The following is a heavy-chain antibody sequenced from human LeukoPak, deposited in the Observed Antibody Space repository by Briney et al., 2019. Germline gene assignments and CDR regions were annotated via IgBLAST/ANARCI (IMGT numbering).Heavy chain of an antibody. CDR1: GYTFTGYY. J-gene: IGHJ4*02. Sequence: ASVKVSCKASGYTFTGYYMHWVRQAPGQGLEWMGMFNPHGRPRHSQKFQGRVTMTRDTSTTTVTMELSSLRSEDTAVYYCARTVYDILSGFDYWGQGTLVTVSS. CDR2: FNPHGRP. V-gene: IGHV1-46*01. D-gene: IGHD3-9*01. CDR3: ARTVYDILSGFDY.